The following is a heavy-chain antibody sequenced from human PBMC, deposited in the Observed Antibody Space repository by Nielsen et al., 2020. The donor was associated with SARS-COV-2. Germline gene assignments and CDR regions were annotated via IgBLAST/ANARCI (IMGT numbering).Heavy chain of an antibody. J-gene: IGHJ6*02. CDR1: GYTFSSYY. CDR2: INPSGGST. CDR3: ARESVVGIFGVVITYGMDV. V-gene: IGHV1-46*01. Sequence: SVKVSCKAFGYTFSSYYMHWVRQAPGQGLEWMGIINPSGGSTSYAQKFQGRVTMTRDTSTSTVYMELSSLRSEDTAVYYCARESVVGIFGVVITYGMDVWGQGTTVTVSS. D-gene: IGHD3-3*01.